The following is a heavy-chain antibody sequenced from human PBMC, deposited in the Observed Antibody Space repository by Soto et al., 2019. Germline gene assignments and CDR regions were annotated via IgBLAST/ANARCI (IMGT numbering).Heavy chain of an antibody. D-gene: IGHD5-12*01. CDR2: ISSTGRTI. J-gene: IGHJ4*02. Sequence: PGGSLRLSCGASGFTFSNYYMSWIRQAPGKGLEWVSYISSTGRTIYYADSVKGRFTVSRDNAQNSLSLKLNSLRVEDTAVYYCARDPKRRDGYNFDSWGRGALVTVSS. CDR3: ARDPKRRDGYNFDS. V-gene: IGHV3-11*01. CDR1: GFTFSNYY.